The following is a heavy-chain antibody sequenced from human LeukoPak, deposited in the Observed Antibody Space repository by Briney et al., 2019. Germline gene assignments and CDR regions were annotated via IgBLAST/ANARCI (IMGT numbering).Heavy chain of an antibody. Sequence: PGKSLRLSCEASGFTFSNHGMHWVRQAPGKGLEWVSSISSSSSYIYYADSVKGRFTISRDNAKNSLYLQMNSLRAEDTAVYYCARDQRERSFDYWGQGTLVTVSS. V-gene: IGHV3-21*01. D-gene: IGHD1-1*01. CDR1: GFTFSNHG. J-gene: IGHJ4*02. CDR3: ARDQRERSFDY. CDR2: ISSSSSYI.